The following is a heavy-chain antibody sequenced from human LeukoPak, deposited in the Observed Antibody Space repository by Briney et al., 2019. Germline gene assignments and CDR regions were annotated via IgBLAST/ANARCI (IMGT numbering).Heavy chain of an antibody. CDR1: GGSFSDHY. Sequence: SETLSLTCAVYGGSFSDHYWSWIRQPPGKGLKWIGEINHSGSTNYNPSLKSRVTISIDTSKNQFSLKLTSVTAADTAVYYCARTSGDGYFDYWGQGTLVTVSS. CDR2: INHSGST. CDR3: ARTSGDGYFDY. V-gene: IGHV4-34*01. D-gene: IGHD2-21*01. J-gene: IGHJ4*02.